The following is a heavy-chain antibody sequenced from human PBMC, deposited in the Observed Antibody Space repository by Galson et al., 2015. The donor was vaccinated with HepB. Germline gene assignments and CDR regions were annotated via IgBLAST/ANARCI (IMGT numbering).Heavy chain of an antibody. D-gene: IGHD1-26*01. V-gene: IGHV3-23*01. CDR1: GFTFSSYA. Sequence: SLRLSCAASGFTFSSYAMSWVRQAPGKGLEWVSAISGSGGSTYYADSVKGRFTISRDNSKNTLYLQMNSLRAEDTAVYYCAKDVQWALRGALGYWGQGTLVSVS. CDR3: AKDVQWALRGALGY. CDR2: ISGSGGST. J-gene: IGHJ4*02.